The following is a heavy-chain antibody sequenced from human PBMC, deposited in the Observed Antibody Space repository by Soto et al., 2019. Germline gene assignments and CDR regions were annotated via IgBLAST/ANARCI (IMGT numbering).Heavy chain of an antibody. V-gene: IGHV3-7*05. CDR2: IKQDGSEK. CDR1: GFTFSSDW. D-gene: IGHD2-2*01. Sequence: GVSLRLSCAASGFTFSSDWMSWVRQAPGKGLEWVANIKQDGSEKYYVDSVKGRFTISRDNAKNSLYLQMNSLRAEDTAVYYCAREAHCISTSCYWFDPWGQGTLVTVSS. J-gene: IGHJ5*02. CDR3: AREAHCISTSCYWFDP.